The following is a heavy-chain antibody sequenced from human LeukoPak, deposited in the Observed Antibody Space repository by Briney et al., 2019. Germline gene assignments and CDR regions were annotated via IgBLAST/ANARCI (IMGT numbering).Heavy chain of an antibody. V-gene: IGHV3-48*01. CDR2: ISRSSSTI. D-gene: IGHD2-21*02. CDR1: GFTFSTYS. Sequence: GGSLRLSCAASGFTFSTYSMNWVRQAPGKGLEWVSYISRSSSTIYYADSAKGRFTISRDNAKNSLYLRMNSLRAEDTAVYYCASEAYCGGDCYQVDYWGQGTLVTVSS. J-gene: IGHJ4*02. CDR3: ASEAYCGGDCYQVDY.